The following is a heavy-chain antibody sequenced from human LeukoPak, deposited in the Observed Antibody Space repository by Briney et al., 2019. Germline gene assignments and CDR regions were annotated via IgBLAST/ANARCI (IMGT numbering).Heavy chain of an antibody. CDR2: LSGSGITT. V-gene: IGHV3-23*01. Sequence: PGGSLRLSCAASGFTFSNSAMSGVREAPGKGLEWVSTLSGSGITTYYADSVRGRFTISRDNSKNTLYVQMNSLRAEDRAVYDCAKGIYSSGWSYFDFWGHGTLVTVSS. CDR3: AKGIYSSGWSYFDF. J-gene: IGHJ4*01. D-gene: IGHD6-19*01. CDR1: GFTFSNSA.